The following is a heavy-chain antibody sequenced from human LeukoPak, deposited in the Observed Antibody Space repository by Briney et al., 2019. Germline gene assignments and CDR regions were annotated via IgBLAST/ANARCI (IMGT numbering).Heavy chain of an antibody. CDR2: IYHSGTT. CDR3: ASHSSGYFFWFDP. J-gene: IGHJ5*02. D-gene: IGHD3-22*01. CDR1: GGSLSSSF. V-gene: IGHV4-59*01. Sequence: SETLSLTCTVSGGSLSSSFWSWIRQPPGKGLEWIGYIYHSGTTNYNPSLKSRLTISVDTSKNQFSLKLTSVTAADTAVYYCASHSSGYFFWFDPWGQGTRVTVSS.